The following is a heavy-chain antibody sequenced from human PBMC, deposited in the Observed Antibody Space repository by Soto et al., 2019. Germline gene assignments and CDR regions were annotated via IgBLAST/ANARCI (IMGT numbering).Heavy chain of an antibody. J-gene: IGHJ4*02. CDR2: ISPYNGNT. CDR3: ARDWKEGFDSSWYDY. V-gene: IGHV1-18*01. Sequence: GASVKVSCKASGYTFTSYGISWVRQAPGQGLEWVGWISPYNGNTNYAQKLQGRVTTTTDTSTSTAYMELRSLRSDDTAVYYCARDWKEGFDSSWYDYWGQGTLVTVSS. CDR1: GYTFTSYG. D-gene: IGHD6-13*01.